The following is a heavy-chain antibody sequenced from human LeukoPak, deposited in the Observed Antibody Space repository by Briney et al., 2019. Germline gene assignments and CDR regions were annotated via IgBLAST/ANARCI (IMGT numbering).Heavy chain of an antibody. CDR1: GCTFANFA. CDR2: NSDRGGIK. D-gene: IGHD4-17*01. V-gene: IGHV3-23*01. Sequence: GASLILSCAASGCTFANFAMSWLRQAPGKGLELVSDNSDRGGIKNYAYSVKGRFTFSRDNSNNTLYLQMNSLRAEDTAVYFCAKKQTTTVTTLDYWGEGNLVTVSS. J-gene: IGHJ4*02. CDR3: AKKQTTTVTTLDY.